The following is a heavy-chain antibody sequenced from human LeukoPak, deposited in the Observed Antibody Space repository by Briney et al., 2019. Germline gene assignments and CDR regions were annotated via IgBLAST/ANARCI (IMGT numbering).Heavy chain of an antibody. CDR2: IIPILGIA. V-gene: IGHV1-69*04. D-gene: IGHD6-19*01. Sequence: GASVKVSCKASGGTFSSYAISWVRQAPGQGLEWMGRIIPILGIANYAQKFQGRVTMTRDMSTSTVYMELSSLRSEDTAVYYCARVRGVWAVAGYYFDYWGQGTLVTVSS. CDR1: GGTFSSYA. CDR3: ARVRGVWAVAGYYFDY. J-gene: IGHJ4*02.